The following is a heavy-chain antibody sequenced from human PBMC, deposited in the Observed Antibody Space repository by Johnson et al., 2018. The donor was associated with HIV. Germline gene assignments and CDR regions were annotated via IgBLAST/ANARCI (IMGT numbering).Heavy chain of an antibody. CDR2: ISGPGGTT. D-gene: IGHD4-17*01. Sequence: EVQLVESGGALVQPGGSLRLSCAASGFTFSIYAMSWVRQAPGKGLEWVSAISGPGGTTYYADSIKGRFTISRDNSKNTLFLQMNSLRAEDTAIFYCAKDHGGDYGDFVRTLDTFDLWGRGTMVAVSS. V-gene: IGHV3-23*04. CDR1: GFTFSIYA. CDR3: AKDHGGDYGDFVRTLDTFDL. J-gene: IGHJ3*01.